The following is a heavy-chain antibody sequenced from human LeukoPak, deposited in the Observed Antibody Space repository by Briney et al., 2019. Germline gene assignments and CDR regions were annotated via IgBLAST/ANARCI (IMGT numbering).Heavy chain of an antibody. D-gene: IGHD7-27*01. Sequence: ASVTVSCLASGYTFTTYVINWVRQATGQGFEWLGWMSPNSGNTGYSQKFQGRVTITRRTLMSTAYMQLSSLKSYDSAVYYCTRGPPNWGYDFWGQGTLVTVSS. J-gene: IGHJ4*02. V-gene: IGHV1-8*01. CDR2: MSPNSGNT. CDR3: TRGPPNWGYDF. CDR1: GYTFTTYV.